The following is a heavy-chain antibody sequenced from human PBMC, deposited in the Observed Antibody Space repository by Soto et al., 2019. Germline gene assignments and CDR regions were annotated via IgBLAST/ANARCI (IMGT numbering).Heavy chain of an antibody. CDR2: INHSGST. CDR1: GGSFSGYY. D-gene: IGHD3-16*01. V-gene: IGHV4-34*01. Sequence: SETLSLTCAVYGGSFSGYYWSWIRQPPGKGLEWIGEINHSGSTNYNPSLKSRVTISVDTSKNQFSLKLSSVTAADTAVYYCARVGYGLEAAIDIWGQGTMVTVSS. J-gene: IGHJ3*02. CDR3: ARVGYGLEAAIDI.